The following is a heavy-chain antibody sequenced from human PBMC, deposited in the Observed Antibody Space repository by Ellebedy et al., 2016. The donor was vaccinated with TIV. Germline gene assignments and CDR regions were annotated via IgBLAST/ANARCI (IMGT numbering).Heavy chain of an antibody. CDR3: ARDDGYYHYYYYYGMDV. J-gene: IGHJ6*02. CDR1: GFTVSSNY. D-gene: IGHD5-24*01. Sequence: GESLKISCAASGFTVSSNYMSWVRQAPGRGLEWVSTIYSSGGTYYAGSVKGRFTISRDNSKNTLYLQMNSLRAEDTAVYYCARDDGYYHYYYYYGMDVWGQGTTVTVS. V-gene: IGHV3-53*01. CDR2: IYSSGGT.